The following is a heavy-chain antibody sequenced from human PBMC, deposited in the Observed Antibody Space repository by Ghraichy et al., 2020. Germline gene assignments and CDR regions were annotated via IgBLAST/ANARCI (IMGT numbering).Heavy chain of an antibody. D-gene: IGHD1-7*01. V-gene: IGHV1-46*03. Sequence: ASVKVSCKASGYTFTSSNLHWARQAPGQGLEWMGVINPSEGGTIYAQNFRGRVTMTRDTSTSTVYMDLSSLTSEDTAVYYCGREAGTMVNPLKTFDYWGQGTLVTVSS. CDR2: INPSEGGT. J-gene: IGHJ4*02. CDR3: GREAGTMVNPLKTFDY. CDR1: GYTFTSSN.